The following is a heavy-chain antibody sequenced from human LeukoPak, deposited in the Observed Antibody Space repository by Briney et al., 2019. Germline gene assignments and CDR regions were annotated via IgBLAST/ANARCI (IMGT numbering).Heavy chain of an antibody. CDR3: ARRGGDYSSSWPYTFDY. D-gene: IGHD6-13*01. CDR2: ISSSSSYI. V-gene: IGHV3-21*01. J-gene: IGHJ4*02. CDR1: GFTFSSYS. Sequence: GGSLRLSCAASGFTFSSYSMNWVRQAPGKGLEWVSSISSSSSYIYYADSVKGRFTISRDNAKNSLYLQMSSLRAEDTAVYYCARRGGDYSSSWPYTFDYWGQGTLVTVSS.